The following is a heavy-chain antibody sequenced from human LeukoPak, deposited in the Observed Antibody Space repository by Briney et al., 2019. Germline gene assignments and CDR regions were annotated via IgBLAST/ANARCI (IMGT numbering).Heavy chain of an antibody. V-gene: IGHV4-34*01. Sequence: SETLSLTCAVYGGSFSGYYWSWIRQPPGKGLEWIGEINHSGSTNYNPSLKSRATISVDTSKNQFSLKLSAVTAADTAVYYCARGPRGRGSTSWGQGTLVTVSS. J-gene: IGHJ4*02. CDR2: INHSGST. D-gene: IGHD2-2*01. CDR3: ARGPRGRGSTS. CDR1: GGSFSGYY.